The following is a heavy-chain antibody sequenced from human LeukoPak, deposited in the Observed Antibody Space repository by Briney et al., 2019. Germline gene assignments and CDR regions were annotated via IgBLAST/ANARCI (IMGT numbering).Heavy chain of an antibody. D-gene: IGHD2-2*01. V-gene: IGHV3-21*01. Sequence: PGGSLRLSCAASGFTFSSYSMNWVRQGPGKGLECVSSISSSSSYIYYADSVKGRFTISRDNAKNSLYLQMNSLRAEDTAVYYCARGSIVVVPAADVDYWGQGTLVTVSS. CDR1: GFTFSSYS. J-gene: IGHJ4*02. CDR2: ISSSSSYI. CDR3: ARGSIVVVPAADVDY.